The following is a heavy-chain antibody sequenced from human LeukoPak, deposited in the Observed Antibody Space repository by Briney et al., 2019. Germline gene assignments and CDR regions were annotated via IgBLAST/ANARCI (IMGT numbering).Heavy chain of an antibody. Sequence: SETLSLTCAVYVGSFSGYYWSWIRQPPGKGLEWIGEINHSGSTNYNPSLKSRVTISVDTSKNQFSLKLSSVTAADTAVYYCARYAREGSYDYWGQGTLVTVSS. D-gene: IGHD1-26*01. CDR3: ARYAREGSYDY. CDR2: INHSGST. V-gene: IGHV4-34*01. J-gene: IGHJ4*02. CDR1: VGSFSGYY.